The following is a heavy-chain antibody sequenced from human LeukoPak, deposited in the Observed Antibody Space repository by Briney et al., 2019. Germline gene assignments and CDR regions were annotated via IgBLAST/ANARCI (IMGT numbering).Heavy chain of an antibody. D-gene: IGHD3-10*01. Sequence: PGGSLRLSCAASGFTFSSYAMSWVRQAPGKGLEWVSAISGSGGSTYYADSVKGQFTISRDNSKNTLYLQMNSLRAEDTAVYYCAKDQLLLWFGELLPPDYWGQGTLVTVSS. CDR3: AKDQLLLWFGELLPPDY. CDR2: ISGSGGST. J-gene: IGHJ4*02. V-gene: IGHV3-23*01. CDR1: GFTFSSYA.